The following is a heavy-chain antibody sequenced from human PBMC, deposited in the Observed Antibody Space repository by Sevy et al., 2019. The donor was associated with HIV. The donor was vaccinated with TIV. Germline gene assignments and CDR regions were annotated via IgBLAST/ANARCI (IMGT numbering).Heavy chain of an antibody. CDR2: ILHSGRT. J-gene: IGHJ4*02. CDR1: GGSISTSDW. CDR3: AREGTSTSFDY. V-gene: IGHV4-4*02. D-gene: IGHD1-1*01. Sequence: SETLSLTCAVSGGSISTSDWLSWVRQPPGTGLEWIGEILHSGRTNYNPSLKSRVTMSVDNSRTQFSLNLSSVTAADTALYYCAREGTSTSFDYWGQGILVTVSS.